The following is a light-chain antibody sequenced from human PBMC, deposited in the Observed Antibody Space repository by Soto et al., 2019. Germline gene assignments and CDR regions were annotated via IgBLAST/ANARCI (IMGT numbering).Light chain of an antibody. CDR3: CSYAGSSSV. J-gene: IGLJ2*01. CDR1: SSDVGSYNL. Sequence: QSALTQPGSVSESPGQSITISCTGTSSDVGSYNLVSWYQQHPGKAPKLMIYEGSKRPSGVSDRFSGSKSGYTASLTISGLQAEDEADYYCCSYAGSSSVFGGGTKLTVL. CDR2: EGS. V-gene: IGLV2-23*01.